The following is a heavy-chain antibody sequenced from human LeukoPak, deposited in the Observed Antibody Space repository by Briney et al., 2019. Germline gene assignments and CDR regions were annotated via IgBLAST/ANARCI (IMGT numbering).Heavy chain of an antibody. CDR2: IIPIFGTA. Sequence: SVKVSCKASGGTFSSYAISWVRQAPGQGLEWMGGIIPIFGTANYAQKFQGRVTITTDESTSTAYMELSSLRSEDAAVYYCATDYYDSSGYFYWGQGTLVTVPS. D-gene: IGHD3-22*01. V-gene: IGHV1-69*05. CDR3: ATDYYDSSGYFY. CDR1: GGTFSSYA. J-gene: IGHJ4*02.